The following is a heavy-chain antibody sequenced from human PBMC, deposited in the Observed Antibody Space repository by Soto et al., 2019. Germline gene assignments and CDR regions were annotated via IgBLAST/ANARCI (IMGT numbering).Heavy chain of an antibody. V-gene: IGHV1-18*01. CDR2: ISAYNGNT. CDR3: ARDAQMNDYIWGSYRPNWFDP. J-gene: IGHJ5*02. D-gene: IGHD3-16*02. Sequence: ASVKVSCKASGYTFTSYGISWVRQAPGQGLEWMGWISAYNGNTNYAQKLQGRVTMTTDTSTSTAYMELRSLRSDDTAVYYCARDAQMNDYIWGSYRPNWFDPWGQGTLVTVSS. CDR1: GYTFTSYG.